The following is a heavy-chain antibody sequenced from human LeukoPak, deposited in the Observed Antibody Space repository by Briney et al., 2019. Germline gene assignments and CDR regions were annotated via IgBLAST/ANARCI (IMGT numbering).Heavy chain of an antibody. CDR3: ARSYGSGPNWLDP. V-gene: IGHV4-30-2*01. Sequence: PSETLSLTCAVSGGSISSGGYSWSWIRQPPGKGLEWIGYIYHSGSTYYNPSLKSRVTISVDRSKNQFSLKLSSVTAADTAVYYCARSYGSGPNWLDPWGQGTLVTVSS. CDR1: GGSISSGGYS. D-gene: IGHD3-10*01. J-gene: IGHJ5*02. CDR2: IYHSGST.